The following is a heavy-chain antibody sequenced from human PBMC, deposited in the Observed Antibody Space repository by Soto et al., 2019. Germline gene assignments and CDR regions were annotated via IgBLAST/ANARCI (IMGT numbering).Heavy chain of an antibody. CDR2: IFYSGTT. V-gene: IGHV4-30-4*01. CDR3: ARESGWVGEFNYSVNGMDV. Sequence: QVQLQESGPGLVKPSQTLSLTCTVSGGSISSGNYYWTWIRQPPGKGLEWIGNIFYSGTTYYNPSRKRRFTISVDTSKKQFSLKVDSGSAADTAVYYCARESGWVGEFNYSVNGMDVWGQGIMVTVSS. J-gene: IGHJ6*02. D-gene: IGHD3-10*01. CDR1: GGSISSGNYY.